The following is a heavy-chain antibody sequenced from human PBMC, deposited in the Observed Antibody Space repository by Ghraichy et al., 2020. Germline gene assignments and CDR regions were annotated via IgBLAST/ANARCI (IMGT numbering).Heavy chain of an antibody. CDR2: ISGSSADI. J-gene: IGHJ5*01. D-gene: IGHD4-23*01. CDR1: GFAFRSYS. Sequence: GGSLRLSCAASGFAFRSYSMHWVRQAPGKGLEWLSSISGSSADIYYADSVRGRFTNSRDNARNSLYLQMNSLRVDDTAVYYCARDPDTKVDQDLFDSWGQKTLVAVSS. CDR3: ARDPDTKVDQDLFDS. V-gene: IGHV3-21*01.